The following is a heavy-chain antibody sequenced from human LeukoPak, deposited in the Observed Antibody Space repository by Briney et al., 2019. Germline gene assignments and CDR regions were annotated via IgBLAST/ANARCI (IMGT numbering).Heavy chain of an antibody. Sequence: SETLSLTCTVSGDSISSSSYYWGWIRQPPGKGLEWIGNIYYSGSTYYNPSLRSRLTISLDTSKNQFSLTLSSVTAADTAVYYCARLQYYYDSDGYYSLYYFDYWGQGTVVTVSS. V-gene: IGHV4-39*01. CDR3: ARLQYYYDSDGYYSLYYFDY. J-gene: IGHJ4*02. CDR2: IYYSGST. D-gene: IGHD3-22*01. CDR1: GDSISSSSYY.